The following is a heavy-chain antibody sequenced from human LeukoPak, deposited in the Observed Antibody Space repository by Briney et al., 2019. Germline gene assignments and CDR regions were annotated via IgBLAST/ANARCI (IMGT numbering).Heavy chain of an antibody. J-gene: IGHJ4*02. V-gene: IGHV4-39*07. CDR3: AKDQNYYDSSGYYVFDY. CDR1: GGSISSSGYY. Sequence: SETLSFTCTVSGGSISSSGYYWGWVRQPPGRRLEWIGSIDYRGSTYYIPSLGGRITTSMDTSKNQFSLKLSSMTAADTAVYYCAKDQNYYDSSGYYVFDYWGQGTLVTVSS. CDR2: IDYRGST. D-gene: IGHD3-22*01.